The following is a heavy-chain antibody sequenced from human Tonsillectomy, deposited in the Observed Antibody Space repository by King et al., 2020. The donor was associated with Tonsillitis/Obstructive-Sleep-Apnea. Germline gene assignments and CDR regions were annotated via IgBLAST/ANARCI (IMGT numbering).Heavy chain of an antibody. CDR1: GFAFSTNA. CDR3: ARPDSSAFDY. CDR2: ISGSGGST. J-gene: IGHJ4*02. V-gene: IGHV3-23*04. D-gene: IGHD1-14*01. Sequence: VQLVESGGGLVQPGGSLRLSCTASGFAFSTNAMNCVRQAPGKGLEWVSAISGSGGSTYYADSVKGRFTISSDNSRNTLYLQMNSLRAEDTAVYYCARPDSSAFDYWGQGTLVTVSS.